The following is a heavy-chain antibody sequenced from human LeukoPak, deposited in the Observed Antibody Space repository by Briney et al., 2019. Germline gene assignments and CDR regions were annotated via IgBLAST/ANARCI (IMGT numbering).Heavy chain of an antibody. V-gene: IGHV4-59*08. CDR2: IYYSGST. D-gene: IGHD6-13*01. CDR1: GGSISSYY. CDR3: ARQWAAAGVYGMDV. Sequence: SETLSLTCTVSGGSISSYYWSWIRQPPGKGLEWIGYIYYSGSTNYNPSLKSRVTVSVDTSKNQFSLKLSSVTAADTAVYYCARQWAAAGVYGMDVWGQGTTVTVSS. J-gene: IGHJ6*02.